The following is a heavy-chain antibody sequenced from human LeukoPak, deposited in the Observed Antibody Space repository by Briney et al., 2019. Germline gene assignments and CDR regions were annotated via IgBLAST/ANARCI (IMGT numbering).Heavy chain of an antibody. CDR1: GYSISSGYY. Sequence: SETLSLTCAVSGYSISSGYYWGWIRQPPGKGLEWIGSIYHSGSTYYNPSLKSRVTISVDTSKNQFSLKLSSVTAADTAVYYCANAGNYYDSSFDYWGQGTLVTVSS. CDR3: ANAGNYYDSSFDY. CDR2: IYHSGST. V-gene: IGHV4-38-2*01. J-gene: IGHJ4*02. D-gene: IGHD3-22*01.